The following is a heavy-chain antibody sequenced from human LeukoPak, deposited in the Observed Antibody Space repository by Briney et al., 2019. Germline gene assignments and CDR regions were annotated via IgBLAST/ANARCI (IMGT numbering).Heavy chain of an antibody. Sequence: SETLSLTCTVSGGSISSYYWSWIRQPPGKGLEWIGYIYYSGSTNYNPSLKSRVTISVDTSKNQFSLKLSSVTAADTAVYYCARHPDHYDSSGYVFDYWGQGTLVTVSS. D-gene: IGHD3-22*01. CDR3: ARHPDHYDSSGYVFDY. J-gene: IGHJ4*02. CDR2: IYYSGST. V-gene: IGHV4-59*08. CDR1: GGSISSYY.